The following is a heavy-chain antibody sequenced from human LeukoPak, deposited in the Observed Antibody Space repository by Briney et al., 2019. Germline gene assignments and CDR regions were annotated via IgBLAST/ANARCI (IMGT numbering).Heavy chain of an antibody. CDR3: ARAPYCSGGSCYPDTYNWFDP. Sequence: ASVKVSCKASGGTFSSYAISWVRQAPGQGLEWMGGIIPIFGTANYAQKFQGRVTITADESTSTAYMELSSLRSEDTAVYYCARAPYCSGGSCYPDTYNWFDPWGQGTLVTVSS. CDR2: IIPIFGTA. D-gene: IGHD2-15*01. J-gene: IGHJ5*02. V-gene: IGHV1-69*01. CDR1: GGTFSSYA.